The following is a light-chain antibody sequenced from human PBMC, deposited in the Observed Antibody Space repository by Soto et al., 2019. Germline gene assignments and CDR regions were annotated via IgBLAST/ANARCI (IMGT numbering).Light chain of an antibody. CDR1: SRDVGSYNL. CDR3: CSYAGSSTFVV. J-gene: IGLJ2*01. V-gene: IGLV2-23*03. Sequence: QPASVSGSPGQSITISCTGTSRDVGSYNLVSWYQQHPGKAPKLMIYEGSKRPSGVSNRFSGSKSGNTASLTISGLQAEDEAHYYCCSYAGSSTFVVFGGGTQLTVL. CDR2: EGS.